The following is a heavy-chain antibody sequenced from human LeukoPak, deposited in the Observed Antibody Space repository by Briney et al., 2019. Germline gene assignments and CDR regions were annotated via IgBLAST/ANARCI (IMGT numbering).Heavy chain of an antibody. J-gene: IGHJ3*02. Sequence: GGSLRLSCAASGFTLSSYAMSWVRQAPGKGLEWVSAISGSGGSTYYADSVKGRFTISRDNSKNTLYLQMNSLRAEDTAVYYCAKVSLAPGLNYAFDIWGQGTMVTVSS. CDR1: GFTLSSYA. V-gene: IGHV3-23*01. CDR2: ISGSGGST. D-gene: IGHD6-25*01. CDR3: AKVSLAPGLNYAFDI.